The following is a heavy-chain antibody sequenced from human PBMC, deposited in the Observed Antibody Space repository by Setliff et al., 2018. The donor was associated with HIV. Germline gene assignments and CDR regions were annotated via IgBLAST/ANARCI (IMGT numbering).Heavy chain of an antibody. J-gene: IGHJ4*02. V-gene: IGHV3-74*01. CDR3: AADRIVLGDY. D-gene: IGHD2-15*01. Sequence: GGSLRLSCAASGFSVSFSFMSWVRQAPGKGPVWVSHIKSDGSVIQYADSVKGRFTISRDNAKNTLYLQMNSLRVEDTAVYYCAADRIVLGDYWGQGTLVTVSS. CDR1: GFSVSFSF. CDR2: IKSDGSVI.